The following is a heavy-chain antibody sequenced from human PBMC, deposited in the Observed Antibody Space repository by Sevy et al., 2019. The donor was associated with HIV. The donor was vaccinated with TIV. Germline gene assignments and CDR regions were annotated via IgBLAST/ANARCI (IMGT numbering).Heavy chain of an antibody. CDR3: VAANTWEDY. CDR1: GFTFGSYW. D-gene: IGHD1-26*01. V-gene: IGHV3-74*01. Sequence: GGSLRLSCSASGFTFGSYWMHWVRQAPGKGLVWIPGVNSDGSSTNYADSVKGRFTMSRDSAKNTLYLQMNSLRAEDTAVYFCVAANTWEDYWGQGTLVTVSS. J-gene: IGHJ4*02. CDR2: VNSDGSST.